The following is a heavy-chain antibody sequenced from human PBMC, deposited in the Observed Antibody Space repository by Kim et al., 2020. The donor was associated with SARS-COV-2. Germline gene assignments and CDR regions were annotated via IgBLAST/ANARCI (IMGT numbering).Heavy chain of an antibody. Sequence: ASVKVSCKASGYTFTSYVMHWMRQAPGQRLEWMGWSNAGNGDTKYSQKFQGRVTITTDTSASTAYMELSSLTSEDTAIYFCARDSIAAPGSYFDYWGQG. V-gene: IGHV1-3*01. J-gene: IGHJ4*02. CDR1: GYTFTSYV. CDR2: SNAGNGDT. CDR3: ARDSIAAPGSYFDY. D-gene: IGHD6-13*01.